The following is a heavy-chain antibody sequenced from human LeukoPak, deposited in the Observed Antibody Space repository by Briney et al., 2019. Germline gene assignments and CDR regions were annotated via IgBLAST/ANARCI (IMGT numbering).Heavy chain of an antibody. CDR1: GFTFSSYA. Sequence: GGSLRLSCAASGFTFSSYAMSWVRQAPGKGLEWVSSISSSSSYIYYADSMKGRFTISRDNAKNSLYLQMSSLRAEDTAVYYCARVEGNIVTTTEGYFDYWGQGTLVTVSS. V-gene: IGHV3-21*01. CDR3: ARVEGNIVTTTEGYFDY. CDR2: ISSSSSYI. D-gene: IGHD5-12*01. J-gene: IGHJ4*02.